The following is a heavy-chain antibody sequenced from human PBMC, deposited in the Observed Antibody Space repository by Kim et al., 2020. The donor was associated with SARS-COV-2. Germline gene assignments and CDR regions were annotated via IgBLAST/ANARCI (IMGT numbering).Heavy chain of an antibody. V-gene: IGHV3-30*04. CDR3: ARGGGYNYGYDNWFDL. CDR2: ISYDGSNK. CDR1: IFTRYA. Sequence: GGSLRLFCAASIFTRYAMHWVRQAPGKGLECVAVISYDGSNKYYADSVKGRFIISRDNSKNTLYLQMNSLRGEDTAVYYCARGGGYNYGYDNWFDLWGQG. D-gene: IGHD5-18*01. J-gene: IGHJ5*02.